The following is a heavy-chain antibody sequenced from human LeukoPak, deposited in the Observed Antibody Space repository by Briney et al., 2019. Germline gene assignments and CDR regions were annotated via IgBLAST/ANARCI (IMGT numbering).Heavy chain of an antibody. D-gene: IGHD1-26*01. CDR1: GGSFSGFY. V-gene: IGHV4-59*08. CDR3: ARQGHKLTLVDYYGMDV. Sequence: SETLSLTCAVYGGSFSGFYWSWVRQPPGKGLEWIGYMYYSGSSTNYNPSLKSRVTISVDRSKNQFSLKLSSVTAADTAVYYCARQGHKLTLVDYYGMDVWGQGTTVTVSS. CDR2: MYYSGSST. J-gene: IGHJ6*02.